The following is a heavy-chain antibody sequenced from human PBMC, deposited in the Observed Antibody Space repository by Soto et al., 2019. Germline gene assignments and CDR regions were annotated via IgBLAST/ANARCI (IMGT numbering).Heavy chain of an antibody. CDR2: IIPIFGTA. CDR1: GGTFSSYA. Sequence: QVQLVQSGAEVKKPGSSVKVSCKASGGTFSSYAISWVRQAPGQGLEWMGGIIPIFGTANYAQKFQGRVTITADESTSTAYMELISLRSEDTAVYYCASYCSGGSCYPYYYYGMDVWGQGTTVTVSS. J-gene: IGHJ6*02. D-gene: IGHD2-15*01. CDR3: ASYCSGGSCYPYYYYGMDV. V-gene: IGHV1-69*01.